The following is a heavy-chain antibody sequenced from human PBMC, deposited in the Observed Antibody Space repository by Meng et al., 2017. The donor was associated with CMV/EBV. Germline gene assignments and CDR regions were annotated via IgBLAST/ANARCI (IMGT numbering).Heavy chain of an antibody. J-gene: IGHJ6*02. CDR3: ARPHQTSGYYESYYYYGMDV. D-gene: IGHD3-3*01. V-gene: IGHV3-21*01. CDR1: GFTFSSYS. Sequence: GESLKISCAASGFTFSSYSMNWVRQAPGKGLEWVSSISSSSSYIYYADSVKGRFTISRDNAKNSLYLQMNSLRAEDTAVHYCARPHQTSGYYESYYYYGMDVWGQGTTVTVSS. CDR2: ISSSSSYI.